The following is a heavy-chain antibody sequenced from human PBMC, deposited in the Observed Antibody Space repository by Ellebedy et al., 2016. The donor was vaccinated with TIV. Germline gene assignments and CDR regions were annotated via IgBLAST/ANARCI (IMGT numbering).Heavy chain of an antibody. J-gene: IGHJ4*02. Sequence: ASVKVSCKASGYTFTSYGISWVRQAPGQGLEWMGWISAYNGNTNYAQKLQGRVTMTTDTSTSTAYMELRSLRSDDTAVYYCARDIVLMVYATQYFDYWGQGTLVTVSS. CDR2: ISAYNGNT. CDR3: ARDIVLMVYATQYFDY. CDR1: GYTFTSYG. D-gene: IGHD2-8*01. V-gene: IGHV1-18*01.